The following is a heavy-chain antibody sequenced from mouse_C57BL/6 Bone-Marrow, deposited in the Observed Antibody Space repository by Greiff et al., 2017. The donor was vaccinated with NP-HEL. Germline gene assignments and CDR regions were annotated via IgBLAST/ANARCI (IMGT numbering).Heavy chain of an antibody. D-gene: IGHD2-14*01. J-gene: IGHJ4*01. CDR2: IDPSDSYT. CDR3: ARGYDGYAMDY. CDR1: GYTFTSSW. Sequence: QVQLQQPGAELVMPGASVKLSCKASGYTFTSSWMHWVKQRPGQGLEWIGEIDPSDSYTNYNQKVKGKSPLTVDKSSSPASMQLRSLTSADSAVYYCARGYDGYAMDYWGQGTSVTVSS. V-gene: IGHV1-69*01.